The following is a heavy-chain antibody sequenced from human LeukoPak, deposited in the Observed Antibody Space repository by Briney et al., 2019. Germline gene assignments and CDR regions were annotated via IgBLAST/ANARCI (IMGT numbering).Heavy chain of an antibody. Sequence: PGGSLRLSCAASGFTFDNYWMSWVRQAPGRGLEWVAVISFDGTNKYYTDSVKGRFIISRDNSKDTLYVQMNSLRAEDTAVYYCARDPKGGFSYGWGALDIWGQGTMVTVSS. CDR1: GFTFDNYW. V-gene: IGHV3-30-3*01. D-gene: IGHD5-18*01. CDR3: ARDPKGGFSYGWGALDI. J-gene: IGHJ3*02. CDR2: ISFDGTNK.